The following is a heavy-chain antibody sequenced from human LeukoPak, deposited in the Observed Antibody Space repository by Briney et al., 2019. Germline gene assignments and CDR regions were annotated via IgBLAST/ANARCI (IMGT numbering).Heavy chain of an antibody. CDR1: GFTFNYYW. Sequence: PGGSLRLSCATSGFTFNYYWISWVRQAPGRGLEWVDNIKQDGSEKYYVDSVKGRFTISRDNAKHSLYLQMNSLRAEDTAMYFCARDSQSGGYPFDTWGQGTLVTVSS. CDR2: IKQDGSEK. V-gene: IGHV3-7*01. D-gene: IGHD1-26*01. J-gene: IGHJ4*02. CDR3: ARDSQSGGYPFDT.